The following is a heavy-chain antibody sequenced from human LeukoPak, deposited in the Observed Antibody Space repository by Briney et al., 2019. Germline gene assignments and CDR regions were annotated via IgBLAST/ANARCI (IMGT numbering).Heavy chain of an antibody. CDR1: GFTFTNDI. CDR3: ARGRGWTYHS. Sequence: GGSLRLSCAASGFTFTNDIMTWVRQAPGKGLEWVSNMKVNSSDIHYVDSVKGRFTISRDNARHPLYLNMNPLSVADSPVYYCARGRGWTYHSWGRGTLVTVSS. J-gene: IGHJ4*02. V-gene: IGHV3-21*05. D-gene: IGHD6-19*01. CDR2: MKVNSSDI.